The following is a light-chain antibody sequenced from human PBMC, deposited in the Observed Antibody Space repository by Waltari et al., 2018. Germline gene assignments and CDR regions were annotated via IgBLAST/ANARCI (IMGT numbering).Light chain of an antibody. CDR1: QSVLFSSNNKNQ. CDR2: WAS. J-gene: IGKJ2*01. Sequence: DIVMTQSPESLAVSLGERATINCKSSQSVLFSSNNKNQLAWYQQKPGQPPKLLLYWASTRESGVPDRFSGSGSETDFTLTISSLQAEDVAVYYCHQYYSTPFTFGQGTKLEIK. V-gene: IGKV4-1*01. CDR3: HQYYSTPFT.